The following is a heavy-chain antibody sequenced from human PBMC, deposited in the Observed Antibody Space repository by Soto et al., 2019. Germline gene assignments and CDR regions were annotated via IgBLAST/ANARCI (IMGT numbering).Heavy chain of an antibody. D-gene: IGHD4-4*01. CDR3: ARLVSLLQPIDS. V-gene: IGHV5-51*01. J-gene: IGHJ5*01. CDR2: ILPRDFDV. Sequence: GASLKISSQTSGYTFTNYWIGWVRPVPGGGLEWLGLILPRDFDVKYSPSVDSQATISADRSTVTAFLQWRSLEASDSALYVCARLVSLLQPIDSWGQGTQVTVSS. CDR1: GYTFTNYW.